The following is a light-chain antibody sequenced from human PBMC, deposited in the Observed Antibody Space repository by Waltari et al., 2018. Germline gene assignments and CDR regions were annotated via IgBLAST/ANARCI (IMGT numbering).Light chain of an antibody. Sequence: QSVLTQPPSASGTPGQRVTISCSGRSHNIGSTTVNWYQQLPGTAPKLLIYRNNQRPSGVPDRFSGSKSGTSASLAISGLQSEDEADYYCAAWDDSLNGYVFGTGTKVTVL. V-gene: IGLV1-44*01. CDR2: RNN. CDR1: SHNIGSTT. J-gene: IGLJ1*01. CDR3: AAWDDSLNGYV.